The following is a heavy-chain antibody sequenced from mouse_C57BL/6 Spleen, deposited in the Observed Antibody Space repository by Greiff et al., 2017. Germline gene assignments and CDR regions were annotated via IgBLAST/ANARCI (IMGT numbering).Heavy chain of an antibody. J-gene: IGHJ1*03. CDR3: ARHCGSSRWYFDV. V-gene: IGHV5-6*01. Sequence: EVMLVESGGDLVKPGGSLKLSCAASGFTFSSYGMSWVRQTPDKRLEWVATISSGGSYTYYPDSVKGRFTISRYNAKNTLYLQMSSLKSEDTAMYYWARHCGSSRWYFDVWGTGTTVTVSS. D-gene: IGHD1-1*01. CDR2: ISSGGSYT. CDR1: GFTFSSYG.